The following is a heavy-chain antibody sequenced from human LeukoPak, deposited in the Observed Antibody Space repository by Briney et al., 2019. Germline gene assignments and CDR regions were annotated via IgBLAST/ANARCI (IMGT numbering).Heavy chain of an antibody. J-gene: IGHJ4*02. CDR1: GFIFGGFW. Sequence: GGSLRLSCAASGFIFGGFWMSWVRQAQGRGREWVANINPDGSIKYYVDSIKGRFTISRDNAKNSLYLQMNSLRAEDTAVYYCASGFLQWLYWGQGTLVTVSS. V-gene: IGHV3-7*01. CDR3: ASGFLQWLY. D-gene: IGHD3-3*01. CDR2: INPDGSIK.